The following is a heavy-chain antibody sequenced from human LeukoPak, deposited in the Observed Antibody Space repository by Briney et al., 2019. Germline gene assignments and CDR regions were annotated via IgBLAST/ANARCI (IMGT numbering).Heavy chain of an antibody. CDR1: GGSFSRYY. V-gene: IGHV4-34*01. Sequence: SETLSLTCAVYGGSFSRYYWTWIRQPPGKGLEWIGDITHTGSTNYNPSLKSRVTISVDTSKNQFSLKLSPVTAADTAVYYCARRLPSFDWINYFDYWGQGTLVTVSS. J-gene: IGHJ4*02. D-gene: IGHD3-9*01. CDR2: ITHTGST. CDR3: ARRLPSFDWINYFDY.